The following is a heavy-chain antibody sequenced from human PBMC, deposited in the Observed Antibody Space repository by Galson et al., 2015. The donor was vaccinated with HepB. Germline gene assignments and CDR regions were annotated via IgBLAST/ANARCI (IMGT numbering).Heavy chain of an antibody. Sequence: SVKVSCKASGYTFTSYGISWVRQAPGQGLEWMGWISAYNGNTNYAQKLQGRVTMTTDTSTSTAYMELRSLRSDDTAVYYCARVGYSSGSDYYYYYGMDVWGQGTTVTVSS. D-gene: IGHD6-19*01. V-gene: IGHV1-18*04. CDR2: ISAYNGNT. CDR3: ARVGYSSGSDYYYYYGMDV. CDR1: GYTFTSYG. J-gene: IGHJ6*02.